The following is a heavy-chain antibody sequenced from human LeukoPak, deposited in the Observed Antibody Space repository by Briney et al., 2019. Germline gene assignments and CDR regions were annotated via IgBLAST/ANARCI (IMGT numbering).Heavy chain of an antibody. Sequence: ASVKVSCKASGYTFTSYYMHWVRQAPGQGLEWMGIINPSGGSTSYAQKFQGRVTMTRDMSTSTVYKELSSLRSEDTAVYYCARGGREMRFGVWGKGTTVTVSS. CDR3: ARGGREMRFGV. CDR1: GYTFTSYY. CDR2: INPSGGST. D-gene: IGHD3-3*01. V-gene: IGHV1-46*01. J-gene: IGHJ6*04.